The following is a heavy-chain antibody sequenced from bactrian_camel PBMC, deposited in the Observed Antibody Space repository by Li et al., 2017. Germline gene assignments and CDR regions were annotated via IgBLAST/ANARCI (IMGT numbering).Heavy chain of an antibody. CDR1: GSTLSFNC. V-gene: IGHV3S53*01. D-gene: IGHD3*01. CDR2: FTAGANT. J-gene: IGHJ4*01. CDR3: VADCELRYDYFDFNVGS. Sequence: HVQLVESGGGLVQPGGSLRLSCAASGSTLSFNCLGWFRQVPGHGREVVATIFTAGANTNYADSVLGRFTISKDNARKTVYLQMNSLQPDDTATYYCVADCELRYDYFDFNVGSWGQGTQVTVS.